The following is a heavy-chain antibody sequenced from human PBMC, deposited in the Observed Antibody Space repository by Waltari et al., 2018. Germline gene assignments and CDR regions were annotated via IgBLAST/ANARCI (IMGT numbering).Heavy chain of an antibody. CDR2: IIPIYGTA. CDR1: GGTFSSYA. J-gene: IGHJ5*02. V-gene: IGHV1-69*05. CDR3: ATGRIAARPFDP. Sequence: QVQLVQSGAEVKKPGSSVKVSCKASGGTFSSYAISWVRQAPGQGLGWMGGIIPIYGTANYAQKFQGSVTITTDESTSTAYMELSSLGSEDTAVYYCATGRIAARPFDPWGQGTLVTVSS. D-gene: IGHD6-6*01.